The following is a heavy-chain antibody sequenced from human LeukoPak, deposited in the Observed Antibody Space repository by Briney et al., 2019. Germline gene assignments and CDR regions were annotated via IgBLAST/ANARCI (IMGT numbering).Heavy chain of an antibody. J-gene: IGHJ4*02. V-gene: IGHV4-34*01. CDR3: ARASDFGVVPPYYFDY. Sequence: PSETLSLTCAVYGGSFSGYYWSWIRQSPGKGLEWIGEINNSGSTYYNPSLKSRVTISVDTSKNQFSLKLSSVTAADAAVYYCARASDFGVVPPYYFDYWGQGTLVTVSS. D-gene: IGHD3-3*01. CDR2: INNSGST. CDR1: GGSFSGYY.